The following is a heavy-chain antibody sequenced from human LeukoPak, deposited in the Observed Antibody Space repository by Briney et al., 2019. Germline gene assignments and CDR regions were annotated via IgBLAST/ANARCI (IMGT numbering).Heavy chain of an antibody. D-gene: IGHD5-18*01. CDR2: ISSSSSYI. Sequence: GGSLRLSCAASGFTFSSYSMNWVRQAPGKGLEWVSSISSSSSYIYYADSVKGRFTISRDNAKNSLYLQMNSLRAEDTAVYYCAKDQGGYRYGLDYYYYYMDVWGKGTTVTVSS. CDR3: AKDQGGYRYGLDYYYYYMDV. J-gene: IGHJ6*03. CDR1: GFTFSSYS. V-gene: IGHV3-21*01.